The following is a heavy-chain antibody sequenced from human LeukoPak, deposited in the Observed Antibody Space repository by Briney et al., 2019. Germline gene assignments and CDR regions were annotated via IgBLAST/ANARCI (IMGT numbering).Heavy chain of an antibody. J-gene: IGHJ6*02. D-gene: IGHD5-12*01. V-gene: IGHV4-59*08. CDR2: IYYSGST. CDR3: ARMRGMATIPGYYGMDV. CDR1: GRSISSYY. Sequence: SETLSLTCTVCGRSISSYYWSWIRQPPPKGLEWIGYIYYSGSTNYNPSLHSRGTISVDTSKNQFSLTLSCVTAADPAVYYCARMRGMATIPGYYGMDVWGQGSTVTVSS.